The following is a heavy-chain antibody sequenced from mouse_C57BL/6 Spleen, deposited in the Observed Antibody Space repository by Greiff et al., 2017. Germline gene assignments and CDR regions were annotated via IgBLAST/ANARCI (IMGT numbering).Heavy chain of an antibody. CDR3: AKIYYDYEGY. V-gene: IGHV1-64*01. CDR1: GYTFTSYW. CDR2: INPNSGST. D-gene: IGHD2-4*01. J-gene: IGHJ2*01. Sequence: QVQLQQSGAELVKPGASVKLSCKASGYTFTSYWMHWVKQRPGQGLEWIGMINPNSGSTNYNEKFKSKATLTVDKSSSTAYMQLSSLTSADSAVYYCAKIYYDYEGYWGQGTTLTVSS.